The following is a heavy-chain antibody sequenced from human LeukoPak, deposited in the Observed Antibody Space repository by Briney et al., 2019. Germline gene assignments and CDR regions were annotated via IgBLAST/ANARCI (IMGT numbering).Heavy chain of an antibody. Sequence: PGGSLRLSCAASGFTFSSYAMHWVRQAPGKGLEWVAVISYDGSNKYYADSVKGRFTISRDNSKNTLYLQMNSLRAEDTAVYYCAIASMTTKFDYWGQGTLVTVSS. V-gene: IGHV3-30-3*01. D-gene: IGHD4-17*01. CDR1: GFTFSSYA. CDR3: AIASMTTKFDY. CDR2: ISYDGSNK. J-gene: IGHJ4*02.